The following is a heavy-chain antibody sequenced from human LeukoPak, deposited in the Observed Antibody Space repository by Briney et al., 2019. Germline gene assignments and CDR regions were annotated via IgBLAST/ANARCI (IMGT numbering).Heavy chain of an antibody. D-gene: IGHD2-2*01. V-gene: IGHV3-7*05. J-gene: IGHJ4*02. CDR2: IKQDGSEK. CDR3: ARDQRYCSSSSCPWEPFDY. Sequence: GGSLRLSCAASGFTFSSYWMSWVRQAPGKGLEWVANIKQDGSEKYYVDSVKGRFTISRDNAKNSLYLQMNSLRAEDTAVYYCARDQRYCSSSSCPWEPFDYWGQGTLVTVSA. CDR1: GFTFSSYW.